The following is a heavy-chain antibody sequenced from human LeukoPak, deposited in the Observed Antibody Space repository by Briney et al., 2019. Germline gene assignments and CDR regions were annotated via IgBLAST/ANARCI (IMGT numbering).Heavy chain of an antibody. CDR1: GFTFSSYG. CDR2: IRYDGSNK. D-gene: IGHD3-22*01. Sequence: GGSLRLSCAASGFTFSSYGMHWVRQAPGKGLEWVAFIRYDGSNKYYADSVKGRFTISSDNSKNTLYLQMNSLRVDDTAVYYCARSGDQGYYDSTGYKAWGFWGHGTLVSVSS. CDR3: ARSGDQGYYDSTGYKAWGF. V-gene: IGHV3-30*02. J-gene: IGHJ4*01.